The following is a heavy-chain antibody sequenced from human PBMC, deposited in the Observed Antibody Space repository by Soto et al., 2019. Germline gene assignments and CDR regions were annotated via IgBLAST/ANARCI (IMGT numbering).Heavy chain of an antibody. D-gene: IGHD3-10*01. J-gene: IGHJ4*02. V-gene: IGHV1-18*01. CDR3: ARKVLLCDF. CDR2: VSPYYGNT. Sequence: GPEVTKPGASVKVSCKTSGYNFTDFSITWVRQAPGQGLEWMGWVSPYYGNTKYTEKFQDRVTMTADTSTNTVYLELRTLTSDDTAIYYCARKVLLCDFWGQGTLVTVSS. CDR1: GYNFTDFS.